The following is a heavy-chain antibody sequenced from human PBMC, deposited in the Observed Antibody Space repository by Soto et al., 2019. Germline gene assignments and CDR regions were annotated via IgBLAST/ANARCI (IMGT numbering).Heavy chain of an antibody. J-gene: IGHJ5*02. D-gene: IGHD6-19*01. CDR2: ISGSGGST. Sequence: GGSLRLSCAASGFTFSSYAMSWVRQAPGKGLEWVSAISGSGGSTYYADSVKGRFTISRDNSKNTLYLQMNSLRAEDTAVYYCVKDQFRAVAAATRFDPWGQGTLITVSS. CDR3: VKDQFRAVAAATRFDP. V-gene: IGHV3-23*01. CDR1: GFTFSSYA.